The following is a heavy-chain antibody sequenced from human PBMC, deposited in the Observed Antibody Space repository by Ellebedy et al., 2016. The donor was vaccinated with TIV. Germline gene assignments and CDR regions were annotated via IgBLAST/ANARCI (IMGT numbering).Heavy chain of an antibody. D-gene: IGHD2-21*02. V-gene: IGHV3-21*01. Sequence: PGGSLRLSCAASGFTFSNYSMNWVRQAPGKGLEWVSFISSSSSYIYYVDSVKGRFTISRDNAKNSLYLQMNSLRAEDTAVYYCASVDASAYCGDDCYSNYWGQGALVTVSS. CDR3: ASVDASAYCGDDCYSNY. CDR2: ISSSSSYI. CDR1: GFTFSNYS. J-gene: IGHJ4*02.